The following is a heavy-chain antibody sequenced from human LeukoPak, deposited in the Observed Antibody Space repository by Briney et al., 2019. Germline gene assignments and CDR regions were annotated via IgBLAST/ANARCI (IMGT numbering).Heavy chain of an antibody. CDR1: GFTFSSYA. J-gene: IGHJ6*02. Sequence: GGSLRLSCAASGFTFSSYAMSWVRQAPGKGLEWVSAIRGSGGSTYYADSVKGRFTISRDNSMNTLSLQMNSLRAEDTAVYYCAKDRVVDRYNGLDVWGRGTTVTVSS. CDR2: IRGSGGST. CDR3: AKDRVVDRYNGLDV. D-gene: IGHD2-15*01. V-gene: IGHV3-23*01.